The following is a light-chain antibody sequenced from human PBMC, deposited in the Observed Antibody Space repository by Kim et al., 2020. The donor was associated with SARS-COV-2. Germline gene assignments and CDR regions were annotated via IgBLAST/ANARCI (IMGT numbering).Light chain of an antibody. CDR2: DVS. CDR3: SSHTRGNTNYV. CDR1: SSDGDAYKY. Sequence: QSITFSCTGTSSDGDAYKYVSWYQQHPGKAPKLMIFDVSNRPSGVSNRFSGSKSGNTASLTISGLQAEDEADYYCSSHTRGNTNYVFGTGTKVTVL. V-gene: IGLV2-14*03. J-gene: IGLJ1*01.